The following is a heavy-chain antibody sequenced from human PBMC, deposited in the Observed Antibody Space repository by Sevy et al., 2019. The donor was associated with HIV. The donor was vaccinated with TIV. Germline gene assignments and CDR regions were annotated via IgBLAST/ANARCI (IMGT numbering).Heavy chain of an antibody. D-gene: IGHD3-22*01. CDR2: ISGSGGST. V-gene: IGHV3-23*01. CDR3: AKDYYAGSGYYPLGAFDI. Sequence: GGSLRLSCAASGFTFTDYAMNWVRQAPGKGLEWVSCISGSGGSTFYADSVKGRFTISRDNSKNTLYLQMNSLRAEDTAVYYCAKDYYAGSGYYPLGAFDIWGQGTMVTVSS. J-gene: IGHJ3*02. CDR1: GFTFTDYA.